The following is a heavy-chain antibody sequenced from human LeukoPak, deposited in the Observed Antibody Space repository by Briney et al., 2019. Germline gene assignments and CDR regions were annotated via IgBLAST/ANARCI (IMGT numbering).Heavy chain of an antibody. J-gene: IGHJ5*02. CDR2: ISAYNGNT. V-gene: IGHV1-18*01. Sequence: ASVKVSCKASGYTFTSYGISWVRQAPGQGLEWMGWISAYNGNTNYAQKLQGRVTMTTDTSTGTAYMELRSLRSDDTAVYYCARDQHRRIVVVNMLTAWGQGTLVTVSS. CDR1: GYTFTSYG. CDR3: ARDQHRRIVVVNMLTA. D-gene: IGHD3-22*01.